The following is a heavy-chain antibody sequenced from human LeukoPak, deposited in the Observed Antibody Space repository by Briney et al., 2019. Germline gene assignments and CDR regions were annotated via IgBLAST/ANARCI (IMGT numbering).Heavy chain of an antibody. J-gene: IGHJ2*01. D-gene: IGHD2-21*01. V-gene: IGHV1-2*02. CDR3: ARVPIYSGWYFDL. CDR2: INPNSGGT. Sequence: GASVKVSCKVSGYTFTGYYMHWVRQAPGQGLEWMGWINPNSGGTNYAQKFQGRVTMTRDTSISTAYMELSRLRSDDTAVYYCARVPIYSGWYFDLWGRGTLVTVSS. CDR1: GYTFTGYY.